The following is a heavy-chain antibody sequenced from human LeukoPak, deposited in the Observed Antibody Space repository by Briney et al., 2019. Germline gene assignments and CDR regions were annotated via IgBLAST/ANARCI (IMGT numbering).Heavy chain of an antibody. CDR3: ARVVGYYYDSSGYIDY. J-gene: IGHJ4*02. Sequence: PGGSLRLSCAASGFTFSGYSMNWVRQAPGKGLEWVSSISSSSSYIYYADSVKGRFTISRDNAKNSLYLQMNSLRAEDTAVYYCARVVGYYYDSSGYIDYWGQGTLVTVSS. CDR1: GFTFSGYS. V-gene: IGHV3-21*01. D-gene: IGHD3-22*01. CDR2: ISSSSSYI.